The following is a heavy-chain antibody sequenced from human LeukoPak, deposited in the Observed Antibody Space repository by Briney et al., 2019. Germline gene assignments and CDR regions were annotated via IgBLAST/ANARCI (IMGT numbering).Heavy chain of an antibody. Sequence: ASVKVSCKASGYTFTSHDINWVRQATGQGLEWMGWMNPNSGNTGYAQKFQGRVTMTRNTSISTVYMELRSLRSDDTAVYYCARGSPPRRNYDSRGYYSYYFDYWGQGTLVTVSS. D-gene: IGHD3-22*01. CDR3: ARGSPPRRNYDSRGYYSYYFDY. CDR1: GYTFTSHD. CDR2: MNPNSGNT. J-gene: IGHJ4*02. V-gene: IGHV1-8*01.